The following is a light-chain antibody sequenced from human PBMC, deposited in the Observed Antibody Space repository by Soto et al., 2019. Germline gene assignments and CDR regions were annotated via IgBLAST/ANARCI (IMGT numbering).Light chain of an antibody. CDR1: QSVSSGY. CDR2: GAS. CDR3: QQHGSSPWT. V-gene: IGKV3-20*01. J-gene: IGKJ1*01. Sequence: EIVLTQSPGTLSLSPGERVTLSCRASQSVSSGYLAWYQQKPGQXPRLLMYGASTRATGIPDRFSGSGFGTDFTLTISRLEPEDCEVYHCQQHGSSPWTFGQGTKVDIK.